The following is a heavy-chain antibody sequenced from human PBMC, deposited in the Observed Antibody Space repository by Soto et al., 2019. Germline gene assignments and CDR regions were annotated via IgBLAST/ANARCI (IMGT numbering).Heavy chain of an antibody. Sequence: GGSLRLSCAASGFTFSNYAMSWVRQAPGKGLEWVSGISGSGGSTYYADSVKGRFTISRDNSKNTLYLQMNSLRAEDTAVYYCAKDSYGSGTYYIPPPNNFDYWGQGTLVTV. CDR1: GFTFSNYA. CDR2: ISGSGGST. D-gene: IGHD3-10*01. CDR3: AKDSYGSGTYYIPPPNNFDY. V-gene: IGHV3-23*01. J-gene: IGHJ4*02.